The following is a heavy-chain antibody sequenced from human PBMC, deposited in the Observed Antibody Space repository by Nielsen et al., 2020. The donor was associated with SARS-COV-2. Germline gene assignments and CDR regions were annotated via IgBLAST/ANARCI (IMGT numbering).Heavy chain of an antibody. Sequence: GGSLRLSCAASGFTFSSYAMSWVRQAPGRGLEWVSAISGSGGSTYYADSVKGRFTISRDNSKNTLYLQMNSLSAEDTAVYYCAKGRAGGFYYYGMDVWGQGTTVTVSS. D-gene: IGHD3-16*01. CDR3: AKGRAGGFYYYGMDV. CDR2: ISGSGGST. J-gene: IGHJ6*02. V-gene: IGHV3-23*01. CDR1: GFTFSSYA.